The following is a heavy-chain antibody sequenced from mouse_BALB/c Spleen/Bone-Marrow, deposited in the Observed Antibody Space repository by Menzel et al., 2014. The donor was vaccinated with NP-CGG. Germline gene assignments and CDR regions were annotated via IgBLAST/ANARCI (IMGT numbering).Heavy chain of an antibody. CDR2: IFPGDSTT. V-gene: IGHV1S56*01. D-gene: IGHD1-2*01. Sequence: VQLKDSGVELVKPGASVKLSCKASGNTFTSYDINWVRQRPEQGLEWIGWIFPGDSTTKYNEKFKGKATLTTDKSSSTVHMQLSRLTSEDSAVYFCVRSRLRDWYFDVWGAGTTVTISS. CDR3: VRSRLRDWYFDV. J-gene: IGHJ1*01. CDR1: GNTFTSYD.